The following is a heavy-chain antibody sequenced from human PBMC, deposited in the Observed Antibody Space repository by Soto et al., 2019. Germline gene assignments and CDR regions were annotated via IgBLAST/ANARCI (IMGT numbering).Heavy chain of an antibody. Sequence: QVQLQESGPGLVKPSETLSLSCTVSGGSISSYYWSWFRQSPGKRMEWIGYVHHSWGSSYNPSLRXXVXISLDTSKSQFSLKVTSVTATVTAVYYCARQGFGPLHGLVDVWGQGTTVTVSS. D-gene: IGHD3-10*01. J-gene: IGHJ6*02. CDR3: ARQGFGPLHGLVDV. CDR1: GGSISSYY. V-gene: IGHV4-59*08. CDR2: VHHSWGS.